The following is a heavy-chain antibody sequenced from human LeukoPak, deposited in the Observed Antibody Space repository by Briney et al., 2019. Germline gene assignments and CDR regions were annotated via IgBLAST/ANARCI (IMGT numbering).Heavy chain of an antibody. Sequence: PGGSLRLSCAASGFTFSSYSMNWVRQAPGKGLEWVSSISSSSSYIYYADSVKGRFTISRDNAKNSLYLQMNSLRAEDTAVYYCAREVPPHSDYSSSSGWGQGTLVTVSS. CDR1: GFTFSSYS. V-gene: IGHV3-21*01. CDR2: ISSSSSYI. CDR3: AREVPPHSDYSSSSG. D-gene: IGHD6-6*01. J-gene: IGHJ4*02.